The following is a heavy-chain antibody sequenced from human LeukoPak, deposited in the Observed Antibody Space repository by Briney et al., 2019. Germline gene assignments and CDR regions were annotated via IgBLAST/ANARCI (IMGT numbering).Heavy chain of an antibody. CDR1: GFTFSSYS. CDR3: ARVGAYSSSWDPAHSDWFDP. Sequence: PGGSLRLSCAASGFTFSSYSMNWVRQAPGKGLEWVSSISSSSSYIYYADSVKGRFTISRDNAKNSLYLQMNSLRAEDTAVYYCARVGAYSSSWDPAHSDWFDPWGQGTLVTVSS. D-gene: IGHD6-13*01. J-gene: IGHJ5*02. CDR2: ISSSSSYI. V-gene: IGHV3-21*04.